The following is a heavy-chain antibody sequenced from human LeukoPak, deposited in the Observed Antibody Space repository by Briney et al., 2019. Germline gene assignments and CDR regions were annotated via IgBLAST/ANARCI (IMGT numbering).Heavy chain of an antibody. D-gene: IGHD3-22*01. Sequence: SETLSLTCAVHGGSFSGYFWTWIRHTPEKGLEWIGEMNPSGSTNYNPSLKSRVTISVDTSKNQFSLTLSSDCARGRQDVTMIVVIMTAVSYYLDVWGKGTTVTVS. CDR3: IVVIMTAVSYYLDV. J-gene: IGHJ6*03. CDR2: MNPSGST. V-gene: IGHV4-34*01. CDR1: GGSFSGYF.